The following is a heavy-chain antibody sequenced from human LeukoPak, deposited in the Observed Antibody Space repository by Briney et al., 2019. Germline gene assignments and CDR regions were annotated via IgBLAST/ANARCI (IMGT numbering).Heavy chain of an antibody. CDR3: ARERGRLITMVRGVNYFDY. CDR2: IYYSGST. Sequence: SETLSLTCTVSGGSISSYYWSCIRQPPGKGLEWIGYIYYSGSTNYNPSLKSRVTMSVDTSKNQFSLKLSSVTAADTAVYYCARERGRLITMVRGVNYFDYWGQGTLVTVSS. J-gene: IGHJ4*02. CDR1: GGSISSYY. V-gene: IGHV4-59*12. D-gene: IGHD3-10*01.